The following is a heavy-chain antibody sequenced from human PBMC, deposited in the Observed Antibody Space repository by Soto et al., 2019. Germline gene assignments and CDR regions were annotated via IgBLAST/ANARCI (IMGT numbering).Heavy chain of an antibody. CDR2: ISSSSSYI. CDR1: GFTFSSYS. D-gene: IGHD4-4*01. CDR3: ARDLGSDYSNYGASGV. V-gene: IGHV3-21*01. Sequence: GGSLRLSCAASGFTFSSYSMNWVRQAPGKGLEWVSSISSSSSYIYYADSVKGRFTISRDNAKNSLYLQMNSLRAEDTAVYYCARDLGSDYSNYGASGVWGQGTTVTVSS. J-gene: IGHJ6*02.